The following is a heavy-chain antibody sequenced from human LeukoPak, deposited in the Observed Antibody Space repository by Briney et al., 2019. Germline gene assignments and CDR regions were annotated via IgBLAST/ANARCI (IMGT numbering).Heavy chain of an antibody. J-gene: IGHJ4*02. V-gene: IGHV1-69-2*01. CDR1: GYTFTDYY. CDR2: ADPEDGET. CDR3: ATDQGPVEMATLDY. D-gene: IGHD5-24*01. Sequence: GASVKVSCKASGYTFTDYYMHWVQQAPGKGLEWMGRADPEDGETIYAEKFQGRVTITADTSTDTAYMELSSLRSEDTAVYYCATDQGPVEMATLDYWGQGTLVTVSS.